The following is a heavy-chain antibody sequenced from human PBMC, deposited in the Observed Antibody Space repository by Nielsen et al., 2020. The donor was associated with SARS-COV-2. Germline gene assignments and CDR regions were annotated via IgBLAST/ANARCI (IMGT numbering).Heavy chain of an antibody. CDR1: GFTFSSYG. Sequence: GESLKISCAASGFTFSSYGMHWVRQAPGKGLEWVAVIWYDGSNKYYADSVKGRFTISRDNSKNTLYLQMNSLRSEDTAVYYCAKHYYPYGMDVWGQGTTVTVSS. D-gene: IGHD3-10*01. CDR3: AKHYYPYGMDV. CDR2: IWYDGSNK. V-gene: IGHV3-33*08. J-gene: IGHJ6*02.